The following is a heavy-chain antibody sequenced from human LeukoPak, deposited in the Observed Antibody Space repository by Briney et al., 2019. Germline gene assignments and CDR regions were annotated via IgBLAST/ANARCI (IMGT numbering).Heavy chain of an antibody. CDR3: ARVGGSGSYYRSERAYPYNWFDP. V-gene: IGHV4-34*01. D-gene: IGHD3-10*01. CDR1: GGSFSGYY. Sequence: SETLSLTCAVYGGSFSGYYWSWIRQPPGKGLEWIGEINHSGSTNYNPSLKSRVTISVDTSKNQFSLKLSSVTAADTAVYYCARVGGSGSYYRSERAYPYNWFDPWGQGTLVTVSS. J-gene: IGHJ5*02. CDR2: INHSGST.